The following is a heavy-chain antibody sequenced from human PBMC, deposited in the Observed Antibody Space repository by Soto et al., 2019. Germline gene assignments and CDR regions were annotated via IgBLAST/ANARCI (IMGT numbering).Heavy chain of an antibody. CDR3: VRDGSKSLRDWFDP. V-gene: IGHV4-4*07. J-gene: IGHJ5*02. Sequence: SETLSLTCNVSGGSISKFYWAWIRKTAGNGLEWMGRVYATGTTDYNPYLRSRVAMSVDISKKTFSLRLRSVTGADSGVYYCVRDGSKSLRDWFDPWGQGILVTVSS. CDR2: VYATGTT. CDR1: GGSISKFY.